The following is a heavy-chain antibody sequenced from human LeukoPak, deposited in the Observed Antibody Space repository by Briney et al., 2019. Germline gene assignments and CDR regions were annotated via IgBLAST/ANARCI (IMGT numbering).Heavy chain of an antibody. V-gene: IGHV3-23*01. CDR3: ARGTDYYYYYYMDV. Sequence: GGSLRLSCAASGFTFSSYAMSWVRQAPGKGLEWVSAISGSGGSTYYADSVKGRFTISRDNSKNTLYLQMNSLRAEDTAVYYCARGTDYYYYYYMDVWGKGTTVTVSS. CDR1: GFTFSSYA. J-gene: IGHJ6*03. CDR2: ISGSGGST.